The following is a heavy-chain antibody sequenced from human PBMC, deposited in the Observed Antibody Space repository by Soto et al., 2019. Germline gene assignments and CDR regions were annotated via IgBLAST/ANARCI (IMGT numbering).Heavy chain of an antibody. D-gene: IGHD3-22*01. V-gene: IGHV1-2*02. CDR1: GYTFTGYY. CDR2: INPNSGGT. Sequence: ASVKVSCKASGYTFTGYYMHWVRQAPGQGLEWMGWINPNSGGTNYAQKFQGRVTMTRDTSISTAYMELSRLRSDDTAVYYCARNVRSTMIYYYGMDVWGQGTTVTVSS. CDR3: ARNVRSTMIYYYGMDV. J-gene: IGHJ6*02.